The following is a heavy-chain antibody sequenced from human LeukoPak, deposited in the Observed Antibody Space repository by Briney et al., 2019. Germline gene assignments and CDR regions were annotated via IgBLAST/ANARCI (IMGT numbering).Heavy chain of an antibody. D-gene: IGHD1/OR15-1a*01. V-gene: IGHV1-18*01. CDR2: ISAYNGYT. J-gene: IGHJ4*02. Sequence: ASVTVSFKSSGYTFTTYDINWVRQAPGQGLEGMGRISAYNGYTNYGQKLQGRVTMATDTSTNTAYMELRSLRSDDTAVYYCARVGTGTRSFDSWGQGTLVTVSS. CDR3: ARVGTGTRSFDS. CDR1: GYTFTTYD.